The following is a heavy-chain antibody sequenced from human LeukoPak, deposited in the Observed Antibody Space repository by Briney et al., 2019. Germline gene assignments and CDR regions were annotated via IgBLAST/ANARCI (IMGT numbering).Heavy chain of an antibody. Sequence: PGGSLRLSCAASGFTFSSYGMHWVRQAPGKGLEWVAVISYDGSNKYYADSVKGRFTISRDNSKNTLYLQMNSLRAEDTAVYYCAGGIEEGGGDYWGQGTLVTVSS. CDR2: ISYDGSNK. D-gene: IGHD1-26*01. CDR1: GFTFSSYG. CDR3: AGGIEEGGGDY. J-gene: IGHJ4*02. V-gene: IGHV3-30*03.